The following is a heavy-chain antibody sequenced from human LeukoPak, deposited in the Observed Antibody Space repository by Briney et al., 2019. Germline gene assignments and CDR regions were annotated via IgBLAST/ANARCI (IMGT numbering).Heavy chain of an antibody. J-gene: IGHJ4*02. CDR3: ARDRDWYTFDY. V-gene: IGHV3-7*01. D-gene: IGHD2-21*01. CDR2: INHNGNVN. Sequence: GGSLRLSCAASGFTFSRYWMNWARQAPGKGLEWVASINHNGNVNYYVDSVKGRFTISRDNAKNSLYLQMNSLRADDTAVYYCARDRDWYTFDYWGQGALVTVSS. CDR1: GFTFSRYW.